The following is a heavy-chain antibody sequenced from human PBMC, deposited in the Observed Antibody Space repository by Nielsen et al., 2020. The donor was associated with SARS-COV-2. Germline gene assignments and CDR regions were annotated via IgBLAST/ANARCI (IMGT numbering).Heavy chain of an antibody. D-gene: IGHD6-19*01. CDR3: ARVGSSGWYSDAFDI. CDR1: GFTFSSYG. V-gene: IGHV3-33*01. J-gene: IGHJ3*02. CDR2: IWYDGSNK. Sequence: GGSLRLSCAASGFTFSSYGMHWVRQAPGKGLEWVAVIWYDGSNKYYADSVKGRFTISRDNSKNTLYLQMNSLRAEDTAVYYCARVGSSGWYSDAFDIWGQGTMVTVSS.